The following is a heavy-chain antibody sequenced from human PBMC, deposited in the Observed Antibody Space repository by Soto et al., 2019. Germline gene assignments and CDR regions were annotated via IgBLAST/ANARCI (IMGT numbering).Heavy chain of an antibody. CDR3: ARRSGTDPYYYKGMDV. D-gene: IGHD2-15*01. CDR1: GYTFTSYT. V-gene: IGHV1-3*01. J-gene: IGHJ6*04. Sequence: ASVKVSCKASGYTFTSYTIHWVRQAPGQRLEWMGWINGGDGDTKYSQNFQGRVTITRDTSASTAYMELSSLRSEDTAVYYCARRSGTDPYYYKGMDVWGKGTRVTVS. CDR2: INGGDGDT.